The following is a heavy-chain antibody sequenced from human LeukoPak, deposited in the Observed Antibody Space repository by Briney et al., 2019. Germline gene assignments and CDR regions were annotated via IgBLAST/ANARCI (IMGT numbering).Heavy chain of an antibody. V-gene: IGHV3-7*03. Sequence: GGSLRLSCAASGFTFSSYWMSWVRQAPGKGLEWVANIKQDGSEKYYVDSVKGRFTISRDNAKNSLYLQMNSLRAEDTALYYCARTRDSSGYPDAFDIWGQGTMVTVSS. D-gene: IGHD3-22*01. CDR1: GFTFSSYW. CDR2: IKQDGSEK. J-gene: IGHJ3*02. CDR3: ARTRDSSGYPDAFDI.